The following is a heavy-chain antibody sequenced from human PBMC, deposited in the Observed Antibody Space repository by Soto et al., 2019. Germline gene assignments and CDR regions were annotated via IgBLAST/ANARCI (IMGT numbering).Heavy chain of an antibody. V-gene: IGHV2-5*02. D-gene: IGHD3-16*01. J-gene: IGHJ4*02. CDR3: AHSRGDGDYFPY. CDR2: IYWDDDK. CDR1: GFSLSTTGKS. Sequence: QITLKESGPTLVKPTQTLTLTCTFSGFSLSTTGKSVAWIRQPPGKALEWLSVIYWDDDKRYSPSLNTRLTIAKDTSKNHVALKLTNMDPSDTGTYYCAHSRGDGDYFPYWGQGTLVSVSS.